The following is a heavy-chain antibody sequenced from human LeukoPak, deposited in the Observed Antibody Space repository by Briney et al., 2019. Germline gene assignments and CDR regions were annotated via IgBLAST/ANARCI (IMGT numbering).Heavy chain of an antibody. J-gene: IGHJ4*02. CDR1: GFTFSSYA. CDR3: ARVRRWGVNFPQYYFDF. V-gene: IGHV3-23*01. D-gene: IGHD3-10*01. Sequence: GGSLRLSCAASGFTFSSYAMSWVRQAPGKGLEWVSVIGGSGGGTNYADSVKGRFTISRDNSNNTQYLQLNSLRAEDTAIYYCARVRRWGVNFPQYYFDFWGQGTLVTVSS. CDR2: IGGSGGGT.